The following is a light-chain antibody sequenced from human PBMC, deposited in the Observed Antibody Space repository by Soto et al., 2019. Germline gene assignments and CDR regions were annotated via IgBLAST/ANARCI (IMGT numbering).Light chain of an antibody. J-gene: IGKJ1*01. CDR2: DAS. V-gene: IGKV3-11*01. CDR1: QSVSNY. Sequence: VSTQSTGIRSWSPGERATRSCRTSQSVSNYLAWYQQKPGQAPRLLMYDASNRATGIPARFSGSGSGTDFTLTISSLEPEDFALYYCQQRSGWPRTFGQGTKVDI. CDR3: QQRSGWPRT.